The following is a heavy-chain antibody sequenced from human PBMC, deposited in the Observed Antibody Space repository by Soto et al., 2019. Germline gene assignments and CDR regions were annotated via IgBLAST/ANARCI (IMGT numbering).Heavy chain of an antibody. Sequence: QLQLQESGPGLVKPSETLSLTCTVSGGSISSSSYYWGWIRQPPGKGLEWIGSIYYSGSTYYNPSLKSRVTISVDTSKNQFSLQLSSVTAADTAVYSCARLGIASALGEYFQHWGQGTLVTVSS. V-gene: IGHV4-39*01. CDR3: ARLGIASALGEYFQH. CDR2: IYYSGST. J-gene: IGHJ1*01. D-gene: IGHD6-13*01. CDR1: GGSISSSSYY.